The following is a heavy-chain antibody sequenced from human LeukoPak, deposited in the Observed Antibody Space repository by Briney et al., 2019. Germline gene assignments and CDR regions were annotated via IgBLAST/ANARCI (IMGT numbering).Heavy chain of an antibody. J-gene: IGHJ4*02. CDR3: ARGYLEGVDY. CDR1: GFTVSSNY. D-gene: IGHD3-10*01. Sequence: PGGSLRLSCAASGFTVSSNYMSWVRQAPGKGLEWVSIIYSGGSTFYADSVKGRFTISRDNSKNTLYLQMNSLRAEATAVYYCARGYLEGVDYWGQGTLVTVSS. CDR2: IYSGGST. V-gene: IGHV3-53*01.